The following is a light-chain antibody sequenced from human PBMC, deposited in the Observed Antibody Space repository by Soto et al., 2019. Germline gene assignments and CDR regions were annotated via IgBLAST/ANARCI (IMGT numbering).Light chain of an antibody. Sequence: IQLTQSPSSLSASVGDRVTITCRASQDIAIYLAWYQQKPGEAPKLLIYAASTLYGGVPSRFSGSGSGTDFALTISSLQPEDFATYYCQQSYSPSWTFGQGTKVEIK. J-gene: IGKJ1*01. V-gene: IGKV1-39*01. CDR1: QDIAIY. CDR3: QQSYSPSWT. CDR2: AAS.